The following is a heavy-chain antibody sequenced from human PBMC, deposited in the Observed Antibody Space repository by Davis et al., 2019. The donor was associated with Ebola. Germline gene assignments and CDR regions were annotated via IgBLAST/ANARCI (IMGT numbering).Heavy chain of an antibody. CDR2: IYYSGST. J-gene: IGHJ4*02. CDR1: GGSISSSSYY. Sequence: SETLSLTCTVSGGSISSSSYYWGWIRQPPGKGLEWIGSIYYSGSTYYNPSLKSRVTISVDTSKNQFSLKLRSVTAADTAVYYCARRASNYNYFGYWGQGTLVTVSS. D-gene: IGHD4-11*01. CDR3: ARRASNYNYFGY. V-gene: IGHV4-39*07.